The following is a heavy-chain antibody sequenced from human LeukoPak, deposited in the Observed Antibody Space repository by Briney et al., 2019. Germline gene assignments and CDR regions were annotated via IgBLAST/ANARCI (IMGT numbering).Heavy chain of an antibody. V-gene: IGHV1-69*01. CDR1: GGTFSSYA. CDR3: ALRESSGWPGPLDY. J-gene: IGHJ4*02. CDR2: IIPIFGTA. D-gene: IGHD6-19*01. Sequence: SVKVSCKASGGTFSSYAISWVRQAPGQGLEWMGGIIPIFGTANYAQKFQGRVTITADESTSTAYMELSSLRSEDTAVYYCALRESSGWPGPLDYWGQGTLATVSS.